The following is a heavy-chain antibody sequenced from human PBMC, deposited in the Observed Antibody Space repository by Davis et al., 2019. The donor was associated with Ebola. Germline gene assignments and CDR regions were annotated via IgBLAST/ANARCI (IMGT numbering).Heavy chain of an antibody. CDR2: ISYDGSNK. Sequence: GESLKISCAASGFTFSSYAMHWVRQAPGKGLEWVAVISYDGSNKYYADSVKGRFTISRDNSKNTLYLQMNSLRAEDTAVYYCARGCGDYYFDYWGQGTLVTVSS. V-gene: IGHV3-30-3*01. CDR1: GFTFSSYA. CDR3: ARGCGDYYFDY. D-gene: IGHD4-17*01. J-gene: IGHJ4*02.